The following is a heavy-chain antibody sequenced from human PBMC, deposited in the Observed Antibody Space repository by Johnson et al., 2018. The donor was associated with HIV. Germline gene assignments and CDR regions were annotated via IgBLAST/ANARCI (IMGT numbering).Heavy chain of an antibody. Sequence: QVQLVESGGGAVRPGGSLRISCAASGFTFSSHDMHWVRQAPGKGLEWVAVISYDGSNQYCADSVKGRFTISSDNSNKTVYLQMNSLGPEDTAVYYCAKPPSMGADAFDIWGQGTMVTVSS. D-gene: IGHD3-16*01. J-gene: IGHJ3*02. CDR1: GFTFSSHD. CDR2: ISYDGSNQ. V-gene: IGHV3-30*18. CDR3: AKPPSMGADAFDI.